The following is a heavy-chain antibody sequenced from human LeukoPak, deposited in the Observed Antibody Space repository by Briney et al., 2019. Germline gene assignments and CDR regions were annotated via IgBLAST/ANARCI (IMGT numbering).Heavy chain of an antibody. Sequence: SETLSLTCTVSGGSISSGDYYWSWIRQPPGKGLEWIGYIYYSGSTYYNPSLKSRVTISVDRSKNQFSLKLSSVTAADTAVYYCATTYSGSYEPFDYWGQGTLVTVSS. J-gene: IGHJ4*02. CDR1: GGSISSGDYY. CDR2: IYYSGST. V-gene: IGHV4-30-4*08. CDR3: ATTYSGSYEPFDY. D-gene: IGHD1-26*01.